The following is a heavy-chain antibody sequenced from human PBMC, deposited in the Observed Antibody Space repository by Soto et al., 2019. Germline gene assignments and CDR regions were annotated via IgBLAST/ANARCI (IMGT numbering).Heavy chain of an antibody. CDR3: ARDAPPADY. CDR1: GYTFTSYA. CDR2: ISAYNGNT. Sequence: QVQLVQSGAEVKKPGASVKVSCKASGYTFTSYAISWVRQAPGQGLEWMGWISAYNGNTNYAQKPKGRVTMTTDRPTSTASMDLRRLRSDHTAVYDCARDAPPADYWGQGTLVTVSS. J-gene: IGHJ4*02. V-gene: IGHV1-18*01.